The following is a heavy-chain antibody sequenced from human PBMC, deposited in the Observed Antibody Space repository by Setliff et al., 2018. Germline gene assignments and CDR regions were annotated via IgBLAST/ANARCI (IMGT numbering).Heavy chain of an antibody. J-gene: IGHJ3*02. CDR3: ASSADPAGGYGSEDDAFDI. V-gene: IGHV4-31*03. CDR2: IYYSGST. D-gene: IGHD3-10*01. CDR1: GGSISSGGYY. Sequence: TLSLTCTVSGGSISSGGYYWSWIRQHPGKGLEWIGYIYYSGSTYYNPSLKSRVTISVDTSKNQFSLKLSSVTAADTAVYYCASSADPAGGYGSEDDAFDIWGQGTMVTVSS.